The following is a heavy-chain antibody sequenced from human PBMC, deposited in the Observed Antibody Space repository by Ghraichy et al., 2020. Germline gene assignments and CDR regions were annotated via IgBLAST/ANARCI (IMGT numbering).Heavy chain of an antibody. J-gene: IGHJ6*02. Sequence: GGSLRLSCAASGFTFSSYGMHWVRQAPGKGLEWVAVISYDGSNKYYADSVKGRFTISRDNSKNTLYLQMNSLRAEDTAVYYCAKDRVKAAAGYYYYYYGMDVWGQGTTVTVSS. CDR1: GFTFSSYG. V-gene: IGHV3-30*18. CDR2: ISYDGSNK. D-gene: IGHD6-13*01. CDR3: AKDRVKAAAGYYYYYYGMDV.